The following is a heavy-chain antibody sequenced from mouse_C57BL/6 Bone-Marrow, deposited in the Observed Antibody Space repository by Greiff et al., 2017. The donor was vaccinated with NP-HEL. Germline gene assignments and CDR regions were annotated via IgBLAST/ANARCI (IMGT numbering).Heavy chain of an antibody. V-gene: IGHV3-6*01. CDR1: GYSITSGYY. CDR3: ARAPDYDYDGRGAY. CDR2: ISYDGSN. D-gene: IGHD2-4*01. Sequence: EVHLVESGPGLVKPSQSLSLTCSVTGYSITSGYYWNWIRQFPGNKLEWMGYISYDGSNKYNPSFKNRISITRNTSKNQFFLKLNSVTTEDTATYYCARAPDYDYDGRGAYWGQGTLVTVSA. J-gene: IGHJ3*01.